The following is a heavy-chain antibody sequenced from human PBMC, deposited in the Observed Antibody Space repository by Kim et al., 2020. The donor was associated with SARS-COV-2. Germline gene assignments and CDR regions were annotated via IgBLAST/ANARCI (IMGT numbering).Heavy chain of an antibody. V-gene: IGHV4-39*01. Sequence: SETLSLTCTVSGGSISRSSYYWGWIRQPPGKGLEWIGSVHYSGSTYYNPSLKSRVTLSVDTSRNQFSLKVTSVTAADTAVYYCARPEGAKGFDYWGQGTLAT. CDR1: GGSISRSSYY. D-gene: IGHD1-26*01. CDR2: VHYSGST. J-gene: IGHJ4*02. CDR3: ARPEGAKGFDY.